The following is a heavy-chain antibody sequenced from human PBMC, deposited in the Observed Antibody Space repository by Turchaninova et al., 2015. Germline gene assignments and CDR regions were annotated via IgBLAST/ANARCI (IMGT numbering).Heavy chain of an antibody. Sequence: EVQLVQSGAEVKKPGESLKISCKGSGYSFTNYWIGWVRQMPGKGLEWVGIIYPGDSETRYSPSFQGKVNSAADKARSTAYRQWSSLKASDTAMYYWARSSNDDFDIWGQGTMVTVSS. J-gene: IGHJ3*02. CDR2: IYPGDSET. CDR3: ARSSNDDFDI. CDR1: GYSFTNYW. V-gene: IGHV5-51*01. D-gene: IGHD6-13*01.